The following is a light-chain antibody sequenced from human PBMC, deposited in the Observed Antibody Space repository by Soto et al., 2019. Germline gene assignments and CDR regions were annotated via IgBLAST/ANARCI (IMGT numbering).Light chain of an antibody. CDR2: GAS. CDR1: QDISTY. Sequence: RLTQSPSSLSASVGDTVTISCRASQDISTYLAWYQQKPGKAPTLLIFGASSLHNGVPPRFAGSGSGSEIHLHLHRLPPEDFATYFCQHYTLYSAPFGQGTRV. CDR3: QHYTLYSAP. V-gene: IGKV1-5*01. J-gene: IGKJ5*01.